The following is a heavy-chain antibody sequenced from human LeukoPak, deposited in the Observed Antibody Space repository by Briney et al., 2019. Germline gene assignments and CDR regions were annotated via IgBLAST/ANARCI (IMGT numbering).Heavy chain of an antibody. CDR1: GYTFTSYD. J-gene: IGHJ1*01. CDR2: INPSGGST. V-gene: IGHV1-46*01. Sequence: ASVKVSCKASGYTFTSYDMHWVRQAPGQGLEWMGIINPSGGSTGYAQIFQGRVTMTRDTSTSTVYMGLSSLRSEDTAVYYCARGGSSWYRGSFQHWGQGTLVTVSS. D-gene: IGHD6-13*01. CDR3: ARGGSSWYRGSFQH.